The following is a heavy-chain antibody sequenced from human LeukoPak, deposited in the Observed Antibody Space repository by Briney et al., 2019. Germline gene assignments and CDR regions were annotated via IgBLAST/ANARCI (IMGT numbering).Heavy chain of an antibody. Sequence: PGGSLRLSCAASGFTFSSYGMHWVRQAPGKGLEWVAFIRYDGSNIYYADSVKGRFTISRDKAKNTLYLQMNSLRPEDTAIYYCARDLRGYRYGYDSWGQGTLVTVSA. CDR1: GFTFSSYG. V-gene: IGHV3-30*02. CDR3: ARDLRGYRYGYDS. CDR2: IRYDGSNI. J-gene: IGHJ4*02. D-gene: IGHD5-18*01.